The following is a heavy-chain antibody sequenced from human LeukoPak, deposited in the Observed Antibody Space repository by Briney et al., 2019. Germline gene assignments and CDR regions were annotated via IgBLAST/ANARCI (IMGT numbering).Heavy chain of an antibody. D-gene: IGHD2-15*01. Sequence: GGSLRLSCAASGFTFSTYGMHWVRQAPGKGLEWVAVISYDGSNKYYADSVKGRFTISRDNFKNTLYLQMNSLRAEDTAVYYCAKDSCSGGTCHFDYWGQGTLVTVSS. V-gene: IGHV3-30*18. J-gene: IGHJ4*02. CDR2: ISYDGSNK. CDR1: GFTFSTYG. CDR3: AKDSCSGGTCHFDY.